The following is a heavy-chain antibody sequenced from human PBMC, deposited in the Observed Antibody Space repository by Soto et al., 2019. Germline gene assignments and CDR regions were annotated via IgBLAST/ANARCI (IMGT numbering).Heavy chain of an antibody. CDR1: GYTFTSYG. J-gene: IGHJ4*02. Sequence: QVQLVQSGAEVKKPGASVKVSCTASGYTFTSYGIRWVRQAPGQGLAWMGGISAYNGNTNYAQKLQGRVTMTTDTSTSTSYMELRSLRSDDTAVYYCARGDAMDIVATAIDYWGQGTLVTVSS. D-gene: IGHD5-12*01. CDR3: ARGDAMDIVATAIDY. V-gene: IGHV1-18*01. CDR2: ISAYNGNT.